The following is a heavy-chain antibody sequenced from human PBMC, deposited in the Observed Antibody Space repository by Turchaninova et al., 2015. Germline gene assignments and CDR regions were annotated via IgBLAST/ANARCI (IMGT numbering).Heavy chain of an antibody. D-gene: IGHD1-1*01. CDR2: ISYSGST. J-gene: IGHJ4*02. CDR1: GGSSSSSSHY. V-gene: IGHV4-39*07. CDR3: AKVPGEDY. Sequence: QLQLQESGPGLVKPSENLSLPCTFSGGSSSSSSHYWGWIRQPPGEGLEYIGSISYSGSTYYNPSLKSRVTLSVDTSKNQSSLKLSSVTAADTAVYYCAKVPGEDYWGQGTLVTVSS.